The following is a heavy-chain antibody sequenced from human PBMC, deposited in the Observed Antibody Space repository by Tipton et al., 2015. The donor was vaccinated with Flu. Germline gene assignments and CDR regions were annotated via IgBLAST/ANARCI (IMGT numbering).Heavy chain of an antibody. Sequence: TLSLTCSVSGDSIGSPYFWGWIRQSPGKGLEWIGNVHQTGTTYYNPSLGSRVTITVDRPRNHFSLRLTSVTVADTAVYYCARRDYSNYVSEPKNWFDSWGQWALVTVSS. V-gene: IGHV4-38-2*01. CDR2: VHQTGTT. J-gene: IGHJ5*01. CDR1: GDSIGSPYF. CDR3: ARRDYSNYVSEPKNWFDS. D-gene: IGHD4-11*01.